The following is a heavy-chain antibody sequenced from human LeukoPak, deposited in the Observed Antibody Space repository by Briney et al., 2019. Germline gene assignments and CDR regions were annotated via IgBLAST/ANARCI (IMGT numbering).Heavy chain of an antibody. V-gene: IGHV3-30*02. J-gene: IGHJ3*02. D-gene: IGHD5-18*01. CDR1: GFTFSDYG. CDR2: IRIDGTNK. Sequence: GGSLRLSCAASGFTFSDYGMHWVRQAPGKGLEWVAFIRIDGTNKNYADSVKGRFTISRDNSRNTLFLQMNSLRAEDTAVYYCARIRGYSYGRDAFDIWGQGTMVTVSS. CDR3: ARIRGYSYGRDAFDI.